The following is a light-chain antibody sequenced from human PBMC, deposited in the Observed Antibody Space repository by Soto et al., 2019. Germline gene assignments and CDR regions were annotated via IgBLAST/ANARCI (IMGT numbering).Light chain of an antibody. CDR1: QGISTY. J-gene: IGKJ1*01. V-gene: IGKV1-27*01. CDR3: QNYNGAPWT. CDR2: AAS. Sequence: DIQMTQSPSSLSASVGDRVTITCRASQGISTYLVWYQQKPGTVPKLLIFAASTLQSGVPSRFSGSGSGTDFTLTISSLQPEDVATYYCQNYNGAPWTFGQGTKVENK.